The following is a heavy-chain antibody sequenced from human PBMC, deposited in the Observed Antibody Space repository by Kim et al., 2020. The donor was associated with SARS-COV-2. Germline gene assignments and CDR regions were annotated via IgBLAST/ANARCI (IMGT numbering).Heavy chain of an antibody. D-gene: IGHD6-13*01. Sequence: SVKGRFTISRDNSKNTLYLQMNGLRAEDTAVYYCARDSGQLNLYYGMDVWGQGTTLTVSS. V-gene: IGHV3-30*07. J-gene: IGHJ6*02. CDR3: ARDSGQLNLYYGMDV.